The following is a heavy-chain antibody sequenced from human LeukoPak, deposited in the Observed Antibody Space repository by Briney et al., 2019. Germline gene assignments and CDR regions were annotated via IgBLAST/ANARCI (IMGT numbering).Heavy chain of an antibody. V-gene: IGHV1-2*02. CDR1: GYTFTGYY. J-gene: IGHJ4*02. CDR2: INPNNGST. Sequence: ASVKVSCKASGYTFTGYYMHWVGQAPGQGGEWMGWINPNNGSTNYAQKFQGRVTMTRDTSISTAYMELSRLRSDDTAVYYCAKDFFGMVRGPFDYWGQGTLVTVSS. D-gene: IGHD3-10*01. CDR3: AKDFFGMVRGPFDY.